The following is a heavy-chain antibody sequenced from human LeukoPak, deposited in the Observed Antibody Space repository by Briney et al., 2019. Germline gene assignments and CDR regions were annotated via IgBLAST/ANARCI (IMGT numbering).Heavy chain of an antibody. CDR1: GGSISSYS. CDR2: ILYSGST. J-gene: IGHJ4*02. CDR3: ARAGGIRGSALDLDY. D-gene: IGHD3-10*01. V-gene: IGHV4-59*01. Sequence: SETLSLTCTVSGGSISSYSWSWIRQPPGKGLEWIGYILYSGSTNYNPSLKSRVTISLDTSKDQFSLKLNSVTAADTAVYYCARAGGIRGSALDLDYWGQGTLVTVSS.